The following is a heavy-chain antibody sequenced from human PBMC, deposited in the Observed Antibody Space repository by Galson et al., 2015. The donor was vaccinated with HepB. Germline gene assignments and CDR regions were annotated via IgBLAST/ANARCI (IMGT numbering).Heavy chain of an antibody. J-gene: IGHJ4*02. Sequence: SLRLSCAASGFTFSSYPMHWVRQAPGKGLEWVAVISYDGSNKYYADSVKGRFTISRDNSKNTLSLQMNSLRAEDTAVYYCARDVSGYYNPLYYFDYWGQGTLVTVSS. CDR3: ARDVSGYYNPLYYFDY. CDR2: ISYDGSNK. V-gene: IGHV3-30*04. CDR1: GFTFSSYP. D-gene: IGHD3-3*01.